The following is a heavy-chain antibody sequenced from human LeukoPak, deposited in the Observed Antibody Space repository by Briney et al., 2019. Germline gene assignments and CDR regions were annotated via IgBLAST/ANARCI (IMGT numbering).Heavy chain of an antibody. CDR3: AKDRNVVVPAALDY. V-gene: IGHV3-53*01. CDR2: IYSGGST. CDR1: GFTVSSNY. J-gene: IGHJ4*02. Sequence: PGGSLRLSCAASGFTVSSNYMSWVRQAPGKGLEWVSVIYSGGSTYYADSVKGRFTISRDNSKNTLYLQMNSLRAEDTAVYYCAKDRNVVVPAALDYWGQGTLVTVSS. D-gene: IGHD2-2*01.